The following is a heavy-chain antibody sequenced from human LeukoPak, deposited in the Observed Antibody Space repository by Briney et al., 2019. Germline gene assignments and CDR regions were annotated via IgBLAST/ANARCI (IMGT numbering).Heavy chain of an antibody. J-gene: IGHJ4*02. CDR2: ISGSGGST. D-gene: IGHD3-22*01. CDR1: GFTFSSYA. CDR3: AKQSEVTMIVVVSPSTTYYFDY. Sequence: GGSLRLSCAASGFTFSSYAMSWVRQAPGKGLEWVSAISGSGGSTYYADSVKGRFTISRDNSKNTPYLQMNSLRAEDTAVYYCAKQSEVTMIVVVSPSTTYYFDYWGQGTLVTVSS. V-gene: IGHV3-23*01.